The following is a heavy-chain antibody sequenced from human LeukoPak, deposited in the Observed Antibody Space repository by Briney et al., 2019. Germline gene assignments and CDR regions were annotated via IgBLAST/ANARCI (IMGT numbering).Heavy chain of an antibody. CDR3: VTYNGINRHEFEY. J-gene: IGHJ1*01. V-gene: IGHV3-7*01. Sequence: GGSLRLSCAGSGFTFSNYSMGWVRQAPGKGLQWVANIKTDGSDKYYVDSVKGRLTVSRDNAKNSLYLQMNSLRAEDTAVYFCVTYNGINRHEFEYWGQGTLLTVSS. D-gene: IGHD1-14*01. CDR2: IKTDGSDK. CDR1: GFTFSNYS.